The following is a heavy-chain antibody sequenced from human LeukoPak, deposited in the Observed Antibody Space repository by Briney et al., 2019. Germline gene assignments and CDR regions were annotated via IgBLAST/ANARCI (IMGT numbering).Heavy chain of an antibody. CDR2: ISWNSGSI. Sequence: GGSLRLSCAASGFTFDDYAMHWVRQAPGKGLEWVSGISWNSGSIGYADSVKGRFTISRDNARNSLYLQMNSLRAEDTALYYCAKDFGEIFYWGQGTLVTVSS. V-gene: IGHV3-9*01. CDR1: GFTFDDYA. J-gene: IGHJ4*02. CDR3: AKDFGEIFY. D-gene: IGHD3-10*01.